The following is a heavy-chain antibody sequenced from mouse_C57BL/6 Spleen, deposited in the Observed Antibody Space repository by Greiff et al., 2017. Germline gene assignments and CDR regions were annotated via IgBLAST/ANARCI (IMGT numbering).Heavy chain of an antibody. D-gene: IGHD4-1*01. CDR3: ARLGRVYYAMDY. Sequence: EVQLQQSGPELVKPGASVKIPCKASGYTFTDYNMDWVKQSHGKSLEWIGNINPNNGGTIYNQKFKGKATLTVDKSSSTAYMELRSLTSEDTAVYYGARLGRVYYAMDYWGQGTSVTVSA. V-gene: IGHV1-18*01. CDR2: INPNNGGT. J-gene: IGHJ4*01. CDR1: GYTFTDYN.